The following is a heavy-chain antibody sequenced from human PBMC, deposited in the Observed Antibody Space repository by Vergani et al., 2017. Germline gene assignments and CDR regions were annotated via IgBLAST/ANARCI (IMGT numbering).Heavy chain of an antibody. CDR3: ARASYGCSSTSCYKKGFDY. CDR1: GGSISSSSYY. CDR2: IYTSGST. V-gene: IGHV4-39*07. J-gene: IGHJ4*02. D-gene: IGHD2-2*02. Sequence: QLQLQESGPGLVKPSETLSLTCTVSGGSISSSSYYWGWIRQPPGKGLEWIGSIYTSGSTNYNPSLKSRVTISVDTSKNQFSLKLSSVTAADTAVYYCARASYGCSSTSCYKKGFDYWGQGTLVTVSS.